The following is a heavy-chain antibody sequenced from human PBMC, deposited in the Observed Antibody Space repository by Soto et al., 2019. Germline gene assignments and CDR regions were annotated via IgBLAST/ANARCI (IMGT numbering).Heavy chain of an antibody. Sequence: QVQLVESGGGVVQPGRSLSVSWAASGVNFNTYTFNWVRQAPGKGLEWVAMISPDGSKTNYADALKGRFTISRDNSNNKVFLQMNSLKTEDSAIYFCARGLLEVMVPFDHWGQGTLVTVS. CDR3: ARGLLEVMVPFDH. CDR2: ISPDGSKT. D-gene: IGHD2-21*01. J-gene: IGHJ4*02. CDR1: GVNFNTYT. V-gene: IGHV3-30-3*01.